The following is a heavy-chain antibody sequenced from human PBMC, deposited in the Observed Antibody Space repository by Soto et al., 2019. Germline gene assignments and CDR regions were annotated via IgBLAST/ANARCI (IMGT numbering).Heavy chain of an antibody. V-gene: IGHV2-5*01. CDR2: IYWNDEK. Sequence: QITLKESGPTLVKPTQTLTLTCTFSGFSLTPDGVGVDWIRQPPGKALEWLGLIYWNDEKRYRPSLQSRLTITKDTSRNHVVLTMTNMDPVDTATYYCAHRTTVTSGINWGQGTLVTVSS. D-gene: IGHD4-4*01. J-gene: IGHJ4*02. CDR1: GFSLTPDGVG. CDR3: AHRTTVTSGIN.